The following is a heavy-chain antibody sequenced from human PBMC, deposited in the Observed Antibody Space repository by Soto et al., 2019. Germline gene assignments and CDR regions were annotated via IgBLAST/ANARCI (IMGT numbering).Heavy chain of an antibody. D-gene: IGHD2-15*01. V-gene: IGHV4-39*01. Sequence: SETLSLTCTVSGGSISSTTYYWGWIRQPPGKGLEWVASIYYSGSAHYNPSLEGRVTISVDTSKNQFSLKVSSVTAADTAVYYCARQFGYCSGGSCYDHWYFQHWGQGTLVTVSS. J-gene: IGHJ1*01. CDR3: ARQFGYCSGGSCYDHWYFQH. CDR1: GGSISSTTYY. CDR2: IYYSGSA.